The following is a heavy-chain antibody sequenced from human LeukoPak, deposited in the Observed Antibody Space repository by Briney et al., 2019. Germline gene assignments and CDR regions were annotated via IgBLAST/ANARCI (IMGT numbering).Heavy chain of an antibody. J-gene: IGHJ6*03. D-gene: IGHD1-26*01. CDR1: GFTFSSYA. V-gene: IGHV3-7*01. CDR2: IKQDGSEK. Sequence: GGSLRLSCGASGFTFSSYAMSWVRQAPGKGLEWVANIKQDGSEKYYVDSVKGRFTISRDNAKNSLYLQMNSLRAEDTAVYYCASSIVGATEYYMDVWGKGTTVTISS. CDR3: ASSIVGATEYYMDV.